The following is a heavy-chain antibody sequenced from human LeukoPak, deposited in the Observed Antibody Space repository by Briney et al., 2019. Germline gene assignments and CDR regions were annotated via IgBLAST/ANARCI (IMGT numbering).Heavy chain of an antibody. CDR1: GFTFSSYW. CDR3: TRGATVYNWNYVPY. V-gene: IGHV3-7*01. J-gene: IGHJ4*02. CDR2: IKQDGSEK. Sequence: GGSLRLSCAASGFTFSSYWMSWVRQAPGKGLEWVANIKQDGSEKYYVDSVKGRFTISRDNAKNSLYLQMNSLRAEDTAVYYCTRGATVYNWNYVPYWGQGTLVTVSS. D-gene: IGHD1-20*01.